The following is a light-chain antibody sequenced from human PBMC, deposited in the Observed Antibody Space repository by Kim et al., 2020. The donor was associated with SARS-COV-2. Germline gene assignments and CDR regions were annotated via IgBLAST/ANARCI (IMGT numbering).Light chain of an antibody. CDR3: MQDAPWPWT. J-gene: IGKJ1*01. Sequence: PASISCRSSQSLLYSDGNTYLNWFHQRPGQPPRRLIYKVSNRDSGVPDRFSGSGSGTDFTLKISRVEAEDVGVYYCMQDAPWPWTFGQGTKVDIK. CDR2: KVS. V-gene: IGKV2-30*01. CDR1: QSLLYSDGNTY.